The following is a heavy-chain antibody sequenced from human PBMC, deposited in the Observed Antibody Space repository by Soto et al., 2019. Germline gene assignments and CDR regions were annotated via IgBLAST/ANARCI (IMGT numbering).Heavy chain of an antibody. D-gene: IGHD1-26*01. V-gene: IGHV3-30*18. J-gene: IGHJ6*02. CDR1: GFTFSSYG. CDR3: AKATYSGSNYYYGMDV. Sequence: PGGSLRLSFAASGFTFSSYGMPWVGQAPGKGLEWVAVISYDGSNKYYADSVKGRFTISRDNSKNTLYLQMNSLRAEDTAVYYCAKATYSGSNYYYGMDVWGQGTTVTVSS. CDR2: ISYDGSNK.